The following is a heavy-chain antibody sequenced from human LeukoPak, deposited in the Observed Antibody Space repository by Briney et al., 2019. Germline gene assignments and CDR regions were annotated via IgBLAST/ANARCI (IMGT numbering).Heavy chain of an antibody. V-gene: IGHV1-18*01. J-gene: IGHJ1*01. CDR1: GYTFTNYG. CDR3: ARDKAVTTELTQYFHH. CDR2: ISAYNGNI. D-gene: IGHD4-11*01. Sequence: ASVKVSCKASGYTFTNYGISWVRQAPGQGLEWMGWISAYNGNINYIQKLQGRVTMTTDTSTSTAYMELRSLTSDDTAVYYCARDKAVTTELTQYFHHWGQGALVTVSS.